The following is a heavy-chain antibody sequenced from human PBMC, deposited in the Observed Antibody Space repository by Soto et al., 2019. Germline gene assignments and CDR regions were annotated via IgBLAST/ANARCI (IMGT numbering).Heavy chain of an antibody. J-gene: IGHJ6*02. Sequence: ASVKVSCKASGYTFTSYDINWVRQATGQGLEWMGWMNPNSGNTGYAQKFQGRVTMTRNTSISTAYMELSSLRSEDTAIYYCARQSNGWIWYYYGMDVWGQGTTVTVSS. CDR3: ARQSNGWIWYYYGMDV. V-gene: IGHV1-8*01. CDR1: GYTFTSYD. D-gene: IGHD6-19*01. CDR2: MNPNSGNT.